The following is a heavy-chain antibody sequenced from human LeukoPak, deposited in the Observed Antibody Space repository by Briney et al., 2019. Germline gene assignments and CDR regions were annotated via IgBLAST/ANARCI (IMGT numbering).Heavy chain of an antibody. J-gene: IGHJ1*01. Sequence: GGSLRLSCAASGFTFRSYDINWVRQAPGKGLEWVSSITGNGASTNFADSVKGRFTISRDNSKNTAYLQMNSLRAEDTAVYYCAGSGSRVYWRQGPLVTV. V-gene: IGHV3-23*01. CDR3: AGSGSRVY. D-gene: IGHD1-26*01. CDR1: GFTFRSYD. CDR2: ITGNGAST.